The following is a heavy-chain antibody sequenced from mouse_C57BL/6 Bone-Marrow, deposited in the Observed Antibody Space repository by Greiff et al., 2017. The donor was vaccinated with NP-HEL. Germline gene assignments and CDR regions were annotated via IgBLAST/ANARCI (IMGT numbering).Heavy chain of an antibody. V-gene: IGHV5-17*01. CDR3: ARGGFAY. CDR1: GFTFSDYG. Sequence: EVHLVESGGGLVKPGGSLKLSCAASGFTFSDYGMHWVRQAPEKGLEWVAYISSGSGTIYYADTVKGRFTISRDNAKNTLFLQMTSLGSEDTAMYYCARGGFAYWGQGTLVTVSA. CDR2: ISSGSGTI. J-gene: IGHJ3*01.